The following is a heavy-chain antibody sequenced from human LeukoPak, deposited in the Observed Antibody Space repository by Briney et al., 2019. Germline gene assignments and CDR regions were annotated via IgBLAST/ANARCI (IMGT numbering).Heavy chain of an antibody. CDR2: ISVNSAKI. D-gene: IGHD5-24*01. Sequence: PGGSLRLSCAASGFTFSNAWMNWVRQAPGKGLEWVSSISVNSAKIYYADSVKGRFTISRDNANNSLYLQMNSLRAEDAAVYYCARVDGYNLVDYFDYWGQGTLLTVSS. J-gene: IGHJ4*02. CDR1: GFTFSNAW. V-gene: IGHV3-21*01. CDR3: ARVDGYNLVDYFDY.